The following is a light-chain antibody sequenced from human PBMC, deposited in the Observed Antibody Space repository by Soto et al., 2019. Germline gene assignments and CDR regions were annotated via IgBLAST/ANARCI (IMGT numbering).Light chain of an antibody. Sequence: ELVLTHSPATLALSPGERATLSCRTSQGVSRYLAWYQQKPGQGPRLLIYDASNRATGIPARFSGSGSGTDFALTISSLEPEDFAVYYCQQRSNWPPTFGGGTKVDIK. CDR2: DAS. J-gene: IGKJ4*01. CDR1: QGVSRY. CDR3: QQRSNWPPT. V-gene: IGKV3-11*01.